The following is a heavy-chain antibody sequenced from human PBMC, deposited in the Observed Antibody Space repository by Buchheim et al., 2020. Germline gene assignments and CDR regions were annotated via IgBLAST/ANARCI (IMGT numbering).Heavy chain of an antibody. CDR1: GFSFSSSW. J-gene: IGHJ4*02. V-gene: IGHV3-7*05. CDR3: ARDPPYYEY. Sequence: EVQLVESGGGLVQPGGSLRLSCAASGFSFSSSWMSWVRQAPGKGLEWLANIKQDGSENYYVDSLKGRFTISRVNAKNSLSLQMNTLRAEDTAVYYCARDPPYYEYWGQGTL. CDR2: IKQDGSEN.